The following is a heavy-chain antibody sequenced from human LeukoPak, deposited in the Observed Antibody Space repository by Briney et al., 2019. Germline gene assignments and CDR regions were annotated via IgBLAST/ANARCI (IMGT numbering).Heavy chain of an antibody. Sequence: SETLSLTCAVYGGSFSGYHWSWIRQPPGKGLEWIGEINHRGSTNYNPSLKSRVTISVDTSKNQFSLKLSSVTAADTAVYYCARGYCSGGSCYFDYWGQGTLVTVSS. CDR3: ARGYCSGGSCYFDY. V-gene: IGHV4-34*01. CDR1: GGSFSGYH. D-gene: IGHD2-15*01. J-gene: IGHJ4*02. CDR2: INHRGST.